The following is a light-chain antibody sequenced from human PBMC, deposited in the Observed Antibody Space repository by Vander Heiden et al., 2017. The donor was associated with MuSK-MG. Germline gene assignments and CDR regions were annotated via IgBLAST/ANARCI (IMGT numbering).Light chain of an antibody. V-gene: IGLV2-18*01. CDR1: SSDVGSYNR. CDR2: EVS. Sequence: QSALTQPPSVSGSPGQLVTISCTGTSSDVGSYNRVPWYQQAPGKTPILMIYEVSKRHSGVPDRFSGSKSGNTANLTICGVQAEDEGDYYCSIYTSSSAVFGGGTKLTVL. CDR3: SIYTSSSAV. J-gene: IGLJ2*01.